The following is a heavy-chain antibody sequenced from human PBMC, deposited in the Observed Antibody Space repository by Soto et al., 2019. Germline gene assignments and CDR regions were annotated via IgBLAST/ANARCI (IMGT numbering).Heavy chain of an antibody. D-gene: IGHD3-3*01. CDR3: AKDYRGYYDFWSGYSPYYYYYGMDV. CDR1: GFIFSSYG. V-gene: IGHV3-30*18. Sequence: LRLTCAASGFIFSSYGMHWVRQAPCKGLEWVAVISYDGSNKYYADSVKGRFTIYRDNSKNTLYLQMNSLRAEDTAVYYCAKDYRGYYDFWSGYSPYYYYYGMDVWGQGTTVTVSS. J-gene: IGHJ6*02. CDR2: ISYDGSNK.